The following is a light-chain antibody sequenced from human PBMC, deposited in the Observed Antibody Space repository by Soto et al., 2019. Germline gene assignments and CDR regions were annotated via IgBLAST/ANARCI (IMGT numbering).Light chain of an antibody. CDR2: GAS. J-gene: IGKJ1*01. CDR1: QSVNSNY. Sequence: EIVLTQSPGTLSLSPGERATLSCRASQSVNSNYLAWYQRKPGQAPRLLIYGASNRATDIPYRFSASGSGTDFTLTITRLEAEDFAVYYCQQYDSTPPTFCPGTKVEVK. V-gene: IGKV3-20*01. CDR3: QQYDSTPPT.